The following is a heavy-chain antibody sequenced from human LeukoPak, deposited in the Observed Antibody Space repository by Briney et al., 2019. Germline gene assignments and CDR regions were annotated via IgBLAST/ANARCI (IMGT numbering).Heavy chain of an antibody. CDR1: GGSISSSNW. Sequence: SETLSLTCAVSGGSISSSNWWSWVRQPPGKGLEWIGEIYHSGSTNYNPSLKSRVTISVDTSKNQFSLKLSSVTAADTAVYYCARQGWVRGAVDWGQGTLVTVSS. V-gene: IGHV4-4*02. CDR2: IYHSGST. CDR3: ARQGWVRGAVD. D-gene: IGHD3-10*01. J-gene: IGHJ4*02.